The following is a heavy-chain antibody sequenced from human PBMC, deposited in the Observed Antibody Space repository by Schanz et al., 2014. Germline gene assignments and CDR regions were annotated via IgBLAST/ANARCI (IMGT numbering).Heavy chain of an antibody. D-gene: IGHD1-1*01. CDR3: MAMGRNTSHYFDH. CDR2: IGGSGDST. CDR1: GFTFSDYY. J-gene: IGHJ4*02. V-gene: IGHV3-23*04. Sequence: VQLVESGGGLVKPGGSLRLSCAASGFTFSDYYMSWIRQAPGKGLEWVSGIGGSGDSTHYADSVKGRFIISRDNSKNTLYLQVNSLRAEDTAVYYCMAMGRNTSHYFDHWGQGTLVTVSS.